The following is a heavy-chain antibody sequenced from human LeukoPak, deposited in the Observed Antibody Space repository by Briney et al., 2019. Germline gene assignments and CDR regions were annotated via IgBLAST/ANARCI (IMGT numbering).Heavy chain of an antibody. CDR3: ARDRAAADP. CDR1: GFTVSNYY. Sequence: GGSLTLSCAASGFTVSNYYMSWVRQAPGKGLEWVSVIWTDGGTYYADSVRGRFTISRDDSKNTLFLQMDRLRADDTAVYYCARDRAAADPWGQGTLVTVSS. V-gene: IGHV3-53*01. CDR2: IWTDGGT. D-gene: IGHD6-13*01. J-gene: IGHJ5*02.